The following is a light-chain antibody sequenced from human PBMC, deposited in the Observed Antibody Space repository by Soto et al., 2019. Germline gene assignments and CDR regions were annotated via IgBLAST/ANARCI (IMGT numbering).Light chain of an antibody. CDR3: QQYNNWPLIT. CDR2: GAS. CDR1: QSVTIN. Sequence: MLTQSPGTPSVSPGERATLSCRSSQSVTINVAWYQQIPVQAPRLIIYGASTRATGVPARFSGGGSGTEFTLTMSSLQSEDFGIYYCQQYNNWPLITFGQGTRLEI. J-gene: IGKJ5*01. V-gene: IGKV3-15*01.